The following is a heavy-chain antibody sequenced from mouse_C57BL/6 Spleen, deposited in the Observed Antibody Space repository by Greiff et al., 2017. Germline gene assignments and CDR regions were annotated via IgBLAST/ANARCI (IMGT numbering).Heavy chain of an antibody. Sequence: VQLQQSGAELVRPGASVTLSCKASGYTFTDYEMHWVKQTPVHGLEWIGAIDPETGGTAYNQKFKGKAILTADKSSSTAYMELRSLTSEDSAVYYCTRSDYDGYYWGQGTTLTVSS. V-gene: IGHV1-15*01. J-gene: IGHJ2*01. CDR1: GYTFTDYE. CDR2: IDPETGGT. D-gene: IGHD2-3*01. CDR3: TRSDYDGYY.